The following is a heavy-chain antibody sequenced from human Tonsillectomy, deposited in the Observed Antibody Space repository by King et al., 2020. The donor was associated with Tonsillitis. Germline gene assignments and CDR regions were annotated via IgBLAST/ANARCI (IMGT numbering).Heavy chain of an antibody. J-gene: IGHJ4*02. V-gene: IGHV3-30*04. Sequence: VQLVESGGGVVQPGRSLRLSCAAFGFTFSSYAMHWVRQAPGKGLEWVTLISYDGSNKYYADSVKGRFTISRDNSKNTLYLQMNSLRAEDTAVYYCARSPVTGYYFDFWGQGTLVTVSS. CDR3: ARSPVTGYYFDF. CDR1: GFTFSSYA. D-gene: IGHD3-9*01. CDR2: ISYDGSNK.